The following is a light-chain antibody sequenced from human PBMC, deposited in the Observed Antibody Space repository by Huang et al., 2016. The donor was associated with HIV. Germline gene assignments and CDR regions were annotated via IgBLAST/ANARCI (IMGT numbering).Light chain of an antibody. CDR3: LQTYTYPWT. CDR1: QGMRND. V-gene: IGKV1-6*01. Sequence: AIQMTQSPASLSASVGDRVTITCRASQGMRNDLAWYQQRLGKAPILLVSATSHLQSEVPPRFSGIESGTHFTLTISSLQPEDFATYYCLQTYTYPWTFGRGTKVEI. CDR2: ATS. J-gene: IGKJ1*01.